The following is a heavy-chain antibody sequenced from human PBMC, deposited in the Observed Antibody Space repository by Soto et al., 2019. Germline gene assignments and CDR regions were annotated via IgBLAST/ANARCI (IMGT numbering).Heavy chain of an antibody. Sequence: QVQLVQSGAEVKKPGASVKVSCKASGYTFTSYGISWVRQAPGQGLEWMGWISAYNGNTNYAKKLQGRVTMTTDTPTSTGYRQLRILRTDDTAVNYCPRYPGHNWVDPWGQGTLVTGSS. CDR2: ISAYNGNT. V-gene: IGHV1-18*01. J-gene: IGHJ5*02. CDR1: GYTFTSYG. CDR3: PRYPGHNWVDP.